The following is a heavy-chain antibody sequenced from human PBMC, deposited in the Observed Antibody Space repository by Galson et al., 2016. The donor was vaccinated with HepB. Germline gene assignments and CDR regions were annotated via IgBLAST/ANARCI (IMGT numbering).Heavy chain of an antibody. CDR2: ITWDGDTT. D-gene: IGHD6-19*01. CDR3: AKDIYTGGWSKGDGFHY. J-gene: IGHJ4*02. V-gene: IGHV3-43D*03. CDR1: GFTFQNYA. Sequence: SLRLSCAASGFTFQNYAMHWVRQAPGKGLEWISLITWDGDTTYNANSVKGRFTISRDNSKNSLYLQMSSLRAEDTALYYCAKDIYTGGWSKGDGFHYWGQGTLVTVSS.